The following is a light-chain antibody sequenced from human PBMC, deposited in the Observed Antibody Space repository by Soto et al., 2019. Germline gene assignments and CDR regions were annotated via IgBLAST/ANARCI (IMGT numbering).Light chain of an antibody. J-gene: IGLJ1*01. CDR3: CSYAGSSTYV. CDR1: SSYVGSYNL. V-gene: IGLV2-23*02. CDR2: EVS. Sequence: QSVLTQPASVSGSPGQSITISCTGTSSYVGSYNLVSWYQQHPGKAPKLMIYEVSKRPSGVSNRFSGSKSGNMASLTISGLQAEDEADYYCCSYAGSSTYVFGTGTKVTVL.